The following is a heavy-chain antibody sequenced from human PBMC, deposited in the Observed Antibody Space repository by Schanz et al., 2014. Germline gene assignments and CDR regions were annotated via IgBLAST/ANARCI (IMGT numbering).Heavy chain of an antibody. CDR3: AKGMGYCSGGTCYDYYYYGLDV. Sequence: VQLVESGGGVVQPGRSLRLSCAASGFTFSSYAMHWVRQAPGKGLEWVSAISGSGGSTYYADSVKGRFTISRDNSKNTLYLQMNSLSADDTAVFYCAKGMGYCSGGTCYDYYYYGLDVWGQGTTVTVSS. J-gene: IGHJ6*02. D-gene: IGHD2-15*01. CDR2: ISGSGGST. V-gene: IGHV3-23*04. CDR1: GFTFSSYA.